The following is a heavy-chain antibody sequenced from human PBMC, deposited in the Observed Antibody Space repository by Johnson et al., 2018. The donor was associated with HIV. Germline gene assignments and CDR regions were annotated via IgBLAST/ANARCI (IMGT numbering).Heavy chain of an antibody. D-gene: IGHD6-19*01. J-gene: IGHJ3*01. Sequence: VQLVESGGGVVRPGGSLRLSCAASGFTFDDYGMTWVRQAPGKGLEWVSGINWNGSTGYADSVKGRFTIARDNAKKTLYLQMNSLRAEDTAVYYCARKQWLEIPSDALDVWGQGTMVTVSS. CDR3: ARKQWLEIPSDALDV. CDR1: GFTFDDYG. CDR2: INWNGST. V-gene: IGHV3-20*04.